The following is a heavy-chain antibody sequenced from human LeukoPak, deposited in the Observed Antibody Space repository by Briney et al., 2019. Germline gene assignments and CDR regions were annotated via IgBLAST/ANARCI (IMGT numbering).Heavy chain of an antibody. CDR3: ARARITMVRGVMNYYGMDV. Sequence: GGSLRLSCAASAFTFSSYSMNWVRQAPGKGLEWVSSISSSSSYIYYADSVKGRFTISRDNAKNSLYLQMNSLKAEDTAVYYCARARITMVRGVMNYYGMDVWGQGTTVTVSS. J-gene: IGHJ6*02. CDR1: AFTFSSYS. V-gene: IGHV3-21*01. CDR2: ISSSSSYI. D-gene: IGHD3-10*01.